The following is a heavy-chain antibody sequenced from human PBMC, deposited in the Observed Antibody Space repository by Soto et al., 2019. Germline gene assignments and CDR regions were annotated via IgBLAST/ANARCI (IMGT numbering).Heavy chain of an antibody. CDR1: GYTFTNYG. J-gene: IGHJ4*02. Sequence: ASVKVSFKASGYTFTNYGISWVRQAPGEGLEWVGWINTSNDNKLYAQKLQGRLTLTTDTSTSTAYMDLTTLRSDDTAVYLCARGPGAASFDFWAQGTLVTVSS. V-gene: IGHV1-18*01. CDR2: INTSNDNK. D-gene: IGHD2-15*01. CDR3: ARGPGAASFDF.